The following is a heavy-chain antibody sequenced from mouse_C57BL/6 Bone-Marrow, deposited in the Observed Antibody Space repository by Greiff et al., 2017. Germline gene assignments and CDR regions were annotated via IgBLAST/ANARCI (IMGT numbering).Heavy chain of an antibody. CDR1: GYAFTNYL. D-gene: IGHD2-4*01. CDR2: INPGSGGT. Sequence: VQLQESGAELVRPGTSVKVSCKASGYAFTNYLIEWVKQRPGQGLEWIGVINPGSGGTNYNEKFKGKATLTADKSSSTAYMQLSSLTSEDSAVYFCARFDYDGGFAYWCQGTLVTVSA. V-gene: IGHV1-54*01. J-gene: IGHJ3*01. CDR3: ARFDYDGGFAY.